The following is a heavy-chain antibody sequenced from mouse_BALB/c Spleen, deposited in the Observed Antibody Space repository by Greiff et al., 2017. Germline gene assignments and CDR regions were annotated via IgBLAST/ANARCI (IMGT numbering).Heavy chain of an antibody. CDR3: TREGINLDY. D-gene: IGHD2-4*01. CDR2: IYPSDSYT. J-gene: IGHJ2*01. Sequence: QVQLQQPGAELVRPGASVKLSCKASGYTFTSYWINWVKQRPGQGLEWIGNIYPSDSYTNYNQKFKDKATLTVDKSSSTAYMQLSSPTSEDSAVYYCTREGINLDYWGQGTTLTVSS. CDR1: GYTFTSYW. V-gene: IGHV1-69*02.